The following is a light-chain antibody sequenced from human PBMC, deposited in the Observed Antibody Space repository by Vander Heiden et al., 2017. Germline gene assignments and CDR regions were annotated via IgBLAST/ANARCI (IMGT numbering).Light chain of an antibody. CDR1: SSNIGSKH. CDR2: RNS. V-gene: IGLV1-47*01. J-gene: IGLJ1*01. CDR3: AAWDDSLSAHNYV. Sequence: QSVPTQPPSASGTPGQRVTISCSGSSSNIGSKHVFWYQQLPGTAPRLLIYRNSLRPSGVPDRFSGSKSGTSASLAISGLRSEDEADYYCAAWDDSLSAHNYVFGTGTKVTVL.